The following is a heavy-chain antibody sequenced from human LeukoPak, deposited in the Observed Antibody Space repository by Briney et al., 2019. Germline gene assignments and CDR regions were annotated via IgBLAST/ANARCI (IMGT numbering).Heavy chain of an antibody. CDR1: GGSFSGYY. Sequence: SETLSLTCAVYGGSFSGYYWSWIRQPPGKGLEWIGEINHSGSTNYNPSLKSRVTISVDTSKNQFSLRLSSVTAADTAVYYCARVSGGCSYGPMIFDYWGQGTLVTVSS. D-gene: IGHD5-18*01. CDR2: INHSGST. J-gene: IGHJ4*02. V-gene: IGHV4-34*01. CDR3: ARVSGGCSYGPMIFDY.